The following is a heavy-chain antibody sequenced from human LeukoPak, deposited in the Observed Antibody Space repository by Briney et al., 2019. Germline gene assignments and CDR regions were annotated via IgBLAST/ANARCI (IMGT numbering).Heavy chain of an antibody. J-gene: IGHJ4*02. CDR2: IYDSEST. D-gene: IGHD5-12*01. CDR3: ARDRGDGYDYFWDY. V-gene: IGHV4-39*07. Sequence: SETLSLTCIVSGGSISSSSYYWGWIRQPPGKGLEWIGSIYDSESTNYNPSLKSRVTISVDTSKNQFSLKLSSVTAADTAVYYCARDRGDGYDYFWDYWGQGTLVTVSS. CDR1: GGSISSSSYY.